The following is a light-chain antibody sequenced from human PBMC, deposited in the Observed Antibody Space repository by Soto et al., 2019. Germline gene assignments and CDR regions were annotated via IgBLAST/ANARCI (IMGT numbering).Light chain of an antibody. V-gene: IGKV1D-12*01. CDR1: QSISNW. Sequence: DIQLTQSPSTLSASVCDRVTITCLASQSISNWLAWYQQKPGKAPTLLIYDVSRLESGVPSRFSGSGSGTDFTLSINSLQPEDFATYYCQQAYSFPITFGQGTRLEI. CDR2: DVS. CDR3: QQAYSFPIT. J-gene: IGKJ5*01.